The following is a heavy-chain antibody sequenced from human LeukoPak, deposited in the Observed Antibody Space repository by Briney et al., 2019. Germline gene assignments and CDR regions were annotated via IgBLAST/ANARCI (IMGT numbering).Heavy chain of an antibody. CDR1: GNSISRSSYY. Sequence: SETLSLTCTVSGNSISRSSYYWGWIRQPPGKGLEWIGSVSYSGTTYNNPSLKGRVTISIETSKTQFSLRLSSVTAADTAVYYCARDREGYNWFDPWGQGTLVTVSS. CDR3: ARDREGYNWFDP. J-gene: IGHJ5*02. V-gene: IGHV4-39*07. CDR2: VSYSGTT.